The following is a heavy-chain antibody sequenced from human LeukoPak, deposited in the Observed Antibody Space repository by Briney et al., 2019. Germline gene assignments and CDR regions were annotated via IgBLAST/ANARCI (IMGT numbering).Heavy chain of an antibody. CDR1: GFTFGSYW. J-gene: IGHJ4*02. V-gene: IGHV3-7*01. D-gene: IGHD3-22*01. CDR3: ARCNYYDSSRHPTSFEN. CDR2: IRKDESEK. Sequence: GGSLGLSCAASGFTFGSYWMTWVRQAPGKGLKWVANIRKDESEKSYVDSVRGRFTISRDNAKNSLYLQTNSLRAEDTAVYYCARCNYYDSSRHPTSFENWGQGTLVTVSS.